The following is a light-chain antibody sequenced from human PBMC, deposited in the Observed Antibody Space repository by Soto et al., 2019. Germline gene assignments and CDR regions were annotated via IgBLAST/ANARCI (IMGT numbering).Light chain of an antibody. Sequence: QSVLTQPPSMSGAPGQRVTISCTGSSSNIGAGYDIHWYQQLPETAPKLLIFGNSNRPSGVPDRFSGSKSGTSASLAITGLQAEDEADYYCQSYDSSLSGVVFGGGTKLTVL. CDR3: QSYDSSLSGVV. J-gene: IGLJ2*01. CDR2: GNS. CDR1: SSNIGAGYD. V-gene: IGLV1-40*01.